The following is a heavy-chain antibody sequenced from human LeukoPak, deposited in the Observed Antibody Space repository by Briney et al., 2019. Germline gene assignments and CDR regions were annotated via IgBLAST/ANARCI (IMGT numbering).Heavy chain of an antibody. CDR3: ARELGYCSSTSCYLSWFDP. D-gene: IGHD2-2*01. V-gene: IGHV4-59*01. J-gene: IGHJ5*02. Sequence: PSETLSLTCAVYGGSFSGYYWSWIRQPPGKGLEWIGYIYYSGSTNYNPSLKSRVTISVDTSKNQFSLKLSSVTAADTAVYYCARELGYCSSTSCYLSWFDPWGQGTLVTVSS. CDR2: IYYSGST. CDR1: GGSFSGYY.